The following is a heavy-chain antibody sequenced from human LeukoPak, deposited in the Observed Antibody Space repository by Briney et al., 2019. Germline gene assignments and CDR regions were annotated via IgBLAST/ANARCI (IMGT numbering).Heavy chain of an antibody. V-gene: IGHV4-34*01. Sequence: PSETLSLTCTVSGGSLSSYYWSWIRQPAGKGLEWIGEINHSGSTNYNPSLKSRVTISVDTSKNQFSLKLSSVTAADTAVYYCASAYDFWSGYYGYWGQGTLVTVSS. CDR1: GGSLSSYY. J-gene: IGHJ4*02. CDR2: INHSGST. CDR3: ASAYDFWSGYYGY. D-gene: IGHD3-3*01.